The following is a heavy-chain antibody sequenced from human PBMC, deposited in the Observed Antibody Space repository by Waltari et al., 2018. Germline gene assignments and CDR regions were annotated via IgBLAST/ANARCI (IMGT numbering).Heavy chain of an antibody. D-gene: IGHD3-10*01. Sequence: QLQLQASGPGLVKPSETLSLTCTVSGGSIRSSSYYLGWVRQPPGKGLEWIGSIYYSGSTYYNPSLKSRVTISVDTSKNQFSLKLSSVTAADTAVYYCARQDYYGSGSSDYWGQGTLVTVSS. V-gene: IGHV4-39*01. CDR2: IYYSGST. CDR3: ARQDYYGSGSSDY. J-gene: IGHJ4*02. CDR1: GGSIRSSSYY.